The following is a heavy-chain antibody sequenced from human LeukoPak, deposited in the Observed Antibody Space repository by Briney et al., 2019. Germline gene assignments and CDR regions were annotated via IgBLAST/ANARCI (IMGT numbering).Heavy chain of an antibody. V-gene: IGHV4-4*07. CDR1: GDSISSYY. CDR2: IYTSGSA. Sequence: PSETLSLTCTVSGDSISSYYWSWIRQPAGKGLEWIGRIYTSGSANYNPSLKSRVTMSADTSKNQFSLKLSSVTAADTAVYYCARGADSSAYSYAYWGQGTLVTVSS. J-gene: IGHJ4*02. CDR3: ARGADSSAYSYAY. D-gene: IGHD3-22*01.